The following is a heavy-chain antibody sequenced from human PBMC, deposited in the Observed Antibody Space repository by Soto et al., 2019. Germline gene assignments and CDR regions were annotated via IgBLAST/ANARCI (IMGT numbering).Heavy chain of an antibody. V-gene: IGHV2-5*02. J-gene: IGHJ4*02. D-gene: IGHD6-13*01. CDR2: IYWDDDD. CDR3: AHIGDYYSSHHYFDY. Sequence: QITLKESGPTLVKPTQPLTLTCTFSGFSLTTSGVGVGWIRQPPGKALEWLALIYWDDDDRYSPSLKSRLTLTKDTSKTQVVLTRANVDPVDTATYFCAHIGDYYSSHHYFDYWGQGTLVTVSS. CDR1: GFSLTTSGVG.